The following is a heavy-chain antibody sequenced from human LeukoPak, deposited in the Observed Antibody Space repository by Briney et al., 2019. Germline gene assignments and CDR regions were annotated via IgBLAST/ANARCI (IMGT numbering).Heavy chain of an antibody. CDR1: GGSFSGYY. CDR3: ARLYDFWSGYYDY. D-gene: IGHD3-3*01. J-gene: IGHJ4*02. V-gene: IGHV4-34*01. Sequence: SETLSLTCAVYGGSFSGYYWSWIRQPPGKGLEWIGEINHSGSTNYNPSLKSRVTISVDTSKNQFSLKLSSVTAADTAVYYCARLYDFWSGYYDYWGQGTLVTVSS. CDR2: INHSGST.